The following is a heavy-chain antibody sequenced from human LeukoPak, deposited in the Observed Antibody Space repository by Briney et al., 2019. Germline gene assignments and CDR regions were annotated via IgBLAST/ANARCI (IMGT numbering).Heavy chain of an antibody. D-gene: IGHD1-26*01. CDR3: ARGSKELLGGSFDY. CDR1: GFTFSSYK. V-gene: IGHV3-48*03. J-gene: IGHJ4*02. CDR2: ISFSGSTI. Sequence: QPGGSLRLSCVASGFTFSSYKMNWVRQAPGKGLEWVSSISFSGSTIYYADSVKGRFTISRDNAKNSQYLQMNSLRDEDTAVYYCARGSKELLGGSFDYWGQGTLVTVSS.